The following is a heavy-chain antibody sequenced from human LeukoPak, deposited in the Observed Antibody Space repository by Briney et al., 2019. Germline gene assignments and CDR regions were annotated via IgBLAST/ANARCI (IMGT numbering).Heavy chain of an antibody. V-gene: IGHV3-23*01. CDR2: ISGSGGST. CDR3: AKDLAQLVLAAFDY. D-gene: IGHD6-13*01. J-gene: IGHJ4*02. Sequence: GGSLRLSCAASGFTLGNYAMSWVRQTPGKGLEWVSAISGSGGSTYYADSVKGRFTISRDNSKNTLYLQMNSLRAEDTAVYYCAKDLAQLVLAAFDYWGQGTLVTVSS. CDR1: GFTLGNYA.